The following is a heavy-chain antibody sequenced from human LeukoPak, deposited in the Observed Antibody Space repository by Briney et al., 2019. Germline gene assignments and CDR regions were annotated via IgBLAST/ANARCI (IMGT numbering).Heavy chain of an antibody. CDR2: INPNSGGT. J-gene: IGHJ4*02. V-gene: IGHV1-2*02. Sequence: GASVKVSCKASGYTFTGYYMHWVRQAPGQGLEWMGWINPNSGGTNYAQKFQGRVTMTRDTSISTAYMELSRLRSDDTAVYYCAREFPSTGGGAMENFDYWGQGTLVTVSS. CDR3: AREFPSTGGGAMENFDY. CDR1: GYTFTGYY. D-gene: IGHD2-2*01.